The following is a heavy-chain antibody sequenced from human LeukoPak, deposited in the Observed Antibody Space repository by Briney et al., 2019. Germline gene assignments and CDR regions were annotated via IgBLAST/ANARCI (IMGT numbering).Heavy chain of an antibody. Sequence: GGSLRLSCAASGFTFDDYAMYWVRQPPGKGLEWVSGISWNSGIIGYADSVKGRFTISRDNAKNSLYLQMNSLRGEDTAVYYCARADTGYYYYYYMDVWGKGTTVTVSS. CDR2: ISWNSGII. J-gene: IGHJ6*03. D-gene: IGHD1-14*01. CDR3: ARADTGYYYYYYMDV. CDR1: GFTFDDYA. V-gene: IGHV3-9*01.